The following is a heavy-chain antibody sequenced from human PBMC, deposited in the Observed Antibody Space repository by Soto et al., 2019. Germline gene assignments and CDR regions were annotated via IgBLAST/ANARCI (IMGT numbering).Heavy chain of an antibody. Sequence: ASVKVSCKASGYTFTSYGIHRVRQAPGQRLEWMGWINAANGDTKYSPKFQGRVTITRDTSASTAYMELSSLRSEDTAVYYCVRRHVSATGIDWFDPWGQGTLVTVSS. V-gene: IGHV1-3*01. J-gene: IGHJ5*02. CDR2: INAANGDT. CDR1: GYTFTSYG. D-gene: IGHD6-13*01. CDR3: VRRHVSATGIDWFDP.